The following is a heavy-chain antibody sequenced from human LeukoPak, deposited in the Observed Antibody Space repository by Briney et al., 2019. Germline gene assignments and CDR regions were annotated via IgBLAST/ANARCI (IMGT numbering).Heavy chain of an antibody. Sequence: SETLSLTCTVSGGSLSNYYWSWIRQPPGKGLEWIGYIYYSESTNYNPSLKSRVTISVDTSKNQFSLKLTSVTAADTAVYYCARALFRYDSSSRSLHWYFDLWGRGTLVTVSS. D-gene: IGHD3-22*01. CDR2: IYYSEST. CDR1: GGSLSNYY. V-gene: IGHV4-59*01. CDR3: ARALFRYDSSSRSLHWYFDL. J-gene: IGHJ2*01.